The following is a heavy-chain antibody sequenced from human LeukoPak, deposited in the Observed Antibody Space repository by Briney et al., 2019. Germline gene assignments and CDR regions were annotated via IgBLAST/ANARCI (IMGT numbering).Heavy chain of an antibody. J-gene: IGHJ4*02. D-gene: IGHD4-17*01. CDR3: ARAETTVTSQIDY. CDR1: GFTFSDYY. CDR2: ISSSSSYI. Sequence: GGSLRLSCAASGFTFSDYYMNWVRQAPGKGLEWVSSISSSSSYIYYADSVKGRFTISRDNAKNSLYLQMNSLRAEDTAVYYCARAETTVTSQIDYWGQGTLVTVSS. V-gene: IGHV3-21*01.